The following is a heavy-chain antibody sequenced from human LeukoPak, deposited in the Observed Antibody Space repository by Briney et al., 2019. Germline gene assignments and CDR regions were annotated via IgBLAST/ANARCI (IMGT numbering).Heavy chain of an antibody. CDR3: ARLSSSWYRGWFDP. CDR1: GGSISTSNYY. CDR2: IFYSGST. D-gene: IGHD6-13*01. Sequence: PSETLSLTCTVSGGSISTSNYYWGWIRQPPGKGLEWIGNIFYSGSTYYSPSLKSRVTISLDTSRKQFSLKLSSVTSADTGVYYCARLSSSWYRGWFDPWGQGTLVTVSS. J-gene: IGHJ5*02. V-gene: IGHV4-39*07.